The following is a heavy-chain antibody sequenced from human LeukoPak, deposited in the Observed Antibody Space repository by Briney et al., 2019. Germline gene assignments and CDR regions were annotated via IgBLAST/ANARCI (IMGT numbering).Heavy chain of an antibody. CDR1: GFTFSSYA. V-gene: IGHV3-23*01. CDR3: AREATGDRNPSRVHFDY. CDR2: ISGSGGST. Sequence: GGSLRLSCAASGFTFSSYAMSWVRQAPGKGREWVAAISGSGGSTYYADSVKGRFTLSRDNSKNTLYLPMNRLRAEDTAVYYCAREATGDRNPSRVHFDYWGQGTLVTVSS. J-gene: IGHJ4*02. D-gene: IGHD2-21*02.